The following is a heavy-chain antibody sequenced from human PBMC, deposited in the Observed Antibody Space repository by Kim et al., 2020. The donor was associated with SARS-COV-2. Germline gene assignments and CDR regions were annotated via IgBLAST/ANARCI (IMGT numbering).Heavy chain of an antibody. V-gene: IGHV3-7*01. CDR1: GFTFTNYW. CDR3: ASIGYSSSSLDY. CDR2: IKQDGSVK. J-gene: IGHJ4*02. Sequence: GGSLRLSCAASGFTFTNYWMTWVRQAPGKGLEWMANIKQDGSVKYYVDSWKGRFTTSSDNPKSSLNLQMNRQRGEDAAVYYCASIGYSSSSLDYWGQGTLVTVSS. D-gene: IGHD6-6*01.